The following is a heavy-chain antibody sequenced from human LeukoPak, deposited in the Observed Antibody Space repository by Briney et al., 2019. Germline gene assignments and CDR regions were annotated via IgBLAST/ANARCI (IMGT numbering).Heavy chain of an antibody. CDR1: GFTFSSYW. J-gene: IGHJ4*02. CDR2: IKQDGSEK. CDR3: AREEGYSYGQTGYFDY. Sequence: GGSLRLPCAASGFTFSSYWMSWVRQAPGKGLEWVANIKQDGSEKYYVDSVKGRFTISRDNAKNSLYLQMNSLRAEDTAVYYCAREEGYSYGQTGYFDYWGQGTLVTVSS. V-gene: IGHV3-7*03. D-gene: IGHD5-18*01.